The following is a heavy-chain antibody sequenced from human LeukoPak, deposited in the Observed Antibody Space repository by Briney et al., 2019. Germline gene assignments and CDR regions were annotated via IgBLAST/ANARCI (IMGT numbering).Heavy chain of an antibody. Sequence: SETLSLTCTVSGGSISSYYWNWIRQPPGKGLEWIGHIYYSGSTNYNPSLKSRVTISVDTSKNQFSLKLSSVTAADTAVYYCARAFGSGSYYDYWGQGTLVTVSS. CDR1: GGSISSYY. CDR2: IYYSGST. CDR3: ARAFGSGSYYDY. D-gene: IGHD3-10*01. V-gene: IGHV4-59*01. J-gene: IGHJ4*02.